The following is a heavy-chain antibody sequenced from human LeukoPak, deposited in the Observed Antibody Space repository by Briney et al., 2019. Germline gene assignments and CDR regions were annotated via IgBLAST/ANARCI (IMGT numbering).Heavy chain of an antibody. CDR2: FDPEDGET. J-gene: IGHJ3*02. CDR3: ADYIMTLDAFDI. D-gene: IGHD4/OR15-4a*01. Sequence: ASVKVSCKVSGYTLTELSMHWVRQAPGKGLEWMGGFDPEDGETIYAQKFQGRVTMTEDTSTDTAYMELSSLGSEDTAVYYCADYIMTLDAFDIWGQGTMVTVSS. V-gene: IGHV1-24*01. CDR1: GYTLTELS.